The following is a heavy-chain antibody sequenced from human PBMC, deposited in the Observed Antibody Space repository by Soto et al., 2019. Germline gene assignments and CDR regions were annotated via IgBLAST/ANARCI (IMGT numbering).Heavy chain of an antibody. Sequence: QVQLVESGGGVVQPGNSLRLSCAASGFSVSTHVVHWVRQVPGKGLEWVAVLWHDGSGEYYADSVKGRFTISRDNSKNTMYLQMNSLRVEDTAVYYCATVPRIQTWYFDYWGQGTLATVSS. J-gene: IGHJ4*02. V-gene: IGHV3-33*01. CDR1: GFSVSTHV. CDR2: LWHDGSGE. D-gene: IGHD3-3*02. CDR3: ATVPRIQTWYFDY.